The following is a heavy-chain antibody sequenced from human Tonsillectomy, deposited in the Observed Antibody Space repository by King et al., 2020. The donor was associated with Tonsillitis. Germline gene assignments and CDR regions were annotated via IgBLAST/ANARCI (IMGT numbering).Heavy chain of an antibody. V-gene: IGHV1-2*02. Sequence: VQLVQSAADVKRSGASVKVSCRASGYTFTDYYIHWIRQAPGQGPEWMGCINPKSGDTNFARKFQGRVTLARDTSISTAYMELRRLRSDDTAVYYCARRGITVFGAFIVDAFDVWGQGTRVAVSS. CDR3: ARRGITVFGAFIVDAFDV. CDR2: INPKSGDT. D-gene: IGHD3-3*01. CDR1: GYTFTDYY. J-gene: IGHJ3*01.